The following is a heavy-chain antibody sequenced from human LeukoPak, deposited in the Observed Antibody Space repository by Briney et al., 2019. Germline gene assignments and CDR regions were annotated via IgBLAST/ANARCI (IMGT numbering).Heavy chain of an antibody. V-gene: IGHV1-18*01. D-gene: IGHD3-10*01. Sequence: ASVKVSCKASGYTFTSYGISWVRQAPGQGLEWMGWISAYNGNTNYAQKLQGRVTMTTDTSTSTAYMELRSLRSDDTAVYYCARGGILLWFGELSYYGMDVWGQGTTVTVSS. CDR3: ARGGILLWFGELSYYGMDV. CDR1: GYTFTSYG. CDR2: ISAYNGNT. J-gene: IGHJ6*02.